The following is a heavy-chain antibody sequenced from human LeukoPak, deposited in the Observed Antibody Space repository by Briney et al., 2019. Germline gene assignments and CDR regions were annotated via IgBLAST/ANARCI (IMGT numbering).Heavy chain of an antibody. D-gene: IGHD3-22*01. CDR2: INSDGSST. CDR3: ARYYYDSGFDY. CDR1: GFTFSSYW. V-gene: IGHV3-74*01. J-gene: IGHJ4*02. Sequence: PGGSLRLSCAASGFTFSSYWMHWVRQAPGKGLVWVSRINSDGSSTNYADSVKGRFTISRDNAKNTLYLQMNSLRAEDTAVYYCARYYYDSGFDYWGQGTLVTVSS.